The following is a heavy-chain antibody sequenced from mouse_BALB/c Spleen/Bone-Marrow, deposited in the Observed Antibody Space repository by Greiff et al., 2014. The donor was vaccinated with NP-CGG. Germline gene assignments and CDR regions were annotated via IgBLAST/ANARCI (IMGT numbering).Heavy chain of an antibody. CDR3: ARRIYYGYYFDY. J-gene: IGHJ2*01. CDR1: GFTFSNYW. D-gene: IGHD1-1*01. Sequence: EVQLVESGGGLVQPGGSMKLSCIASGFTFSNYWMNWVRQSPEKGLEWVAEIRLKSNNYATDYAESVKGRFSISRDDSKSSVYLQMNNLRAEDTGIYYCARRIYYGYYFDYWGQGTTLTVSS. V-gene: IGHV6-6*02. CDR2: IRLKSNNYAT.